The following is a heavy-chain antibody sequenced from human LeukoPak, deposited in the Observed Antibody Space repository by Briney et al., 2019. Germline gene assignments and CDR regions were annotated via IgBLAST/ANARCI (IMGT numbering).Heavy chain of an antibody. V-gene: IGHV3-66*01. CDR1: GFTVSSNY. CDR2: IYSGGST. J-gene: IGHJ4*02. CDR3: ARVRSLYYFDY. Sequence: GGSLRLSCVASGFTVSSNYMSWVRQAPGKGLEWISVIYSGGSTYYADSVKGRFTISRDNSKNTLYLQMNSLRAEDTAVYYCARVRSLYYFDYWGQGTLVTVSS.